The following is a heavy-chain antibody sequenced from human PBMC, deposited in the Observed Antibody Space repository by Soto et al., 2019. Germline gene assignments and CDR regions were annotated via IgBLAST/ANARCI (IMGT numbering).Heavy chain of an antibody. Sequence: PGGSLRLSCAASGFTFSSYSMNWVRQAPGRGLEWVSYISSSSSYIYYADSVKGRFTISRDNAKNSLYLQMNSLRAEDTAVYYCARVLSLANYYDSSGPGDFDYWGQGTLVTVSS. CDR1: GFTFSSYS. V-gene: IGHV3-21*05. J-gene: IGHJ4*02. CDR2: ISSSSSYI. D-gene: IGHD3-22*01. CDR3: ARVLSLANYYDSSGPGDFDY.